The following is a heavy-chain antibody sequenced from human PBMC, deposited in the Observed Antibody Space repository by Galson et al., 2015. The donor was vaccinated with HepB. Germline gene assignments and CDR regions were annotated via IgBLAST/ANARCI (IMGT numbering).Heavy chain of an antibody. CDR2: ISGSGGST. Sequence: SLRLSCAASGFTFSSYAMSWVRQAPGKGLEWVPAISGSGGSTYYADSVKGRFTISRDNSKNTLYLQMNSLRAEDTAVYYCAKAQTRNYPGRNAFDIWGQGTMVTVSS. D-gene: IGHD1-14*01. J-gene: IGHJ3*02. CDR1: GFTFSSYA. V-gene: IGHV3-23*01. CDR3: AKAQTRNYPGRNAFDI.